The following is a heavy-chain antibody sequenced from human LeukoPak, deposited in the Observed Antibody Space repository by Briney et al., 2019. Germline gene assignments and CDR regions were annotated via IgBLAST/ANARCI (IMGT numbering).Heavy chain of an antibody. CDR3: AKANVKYCSGGSCFDAFDI. J-gene: IGHJ3*02. CDR1: GFTFSSYE. CDR2: ISTSGSTI. D-gene: IGHD2-15*01. V-gene: IGHV3-48*03. Sequence: GGSLRLSCAASGFTFSSYEMNWVRQAPGKGLEWVSYISTSGSTIYYADSVKGRFTISRDNAKNSLYLQMNSLRAEDTAVYYCAKANVKYCSGGSCFDAFDIWGQGTMVTVSS.